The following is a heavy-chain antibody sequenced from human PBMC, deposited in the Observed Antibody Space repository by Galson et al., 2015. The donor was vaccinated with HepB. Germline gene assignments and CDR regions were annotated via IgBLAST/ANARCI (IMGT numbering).Heavy chain of an antibody. D-gene: IGHD3-22*01. V-gene: IGHV3-66*02. CDR1: GFSVNNHY. J-gene: IGHJ4*02. Sequence: SLRLSCAPSGFSVNNHYKSRVRQAPRKGRESVSIIYAGGTTHYTDSVKGRFTLSRDSGKNTVSLQMSSLRSEDTAVYYCTRGVDYYDSSPDYWGQGTLVTVSS. CDR2: IYAGGTT. CDR3: TRGVDYYDSSPDY.